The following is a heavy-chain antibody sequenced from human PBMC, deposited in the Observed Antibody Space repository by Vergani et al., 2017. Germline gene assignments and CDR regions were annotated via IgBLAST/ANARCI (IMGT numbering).Heavy chain of an antibody. V-gene: IGHV4-61*08. CDR1: GGSITYGAFY. CDR2: LSTTGGATHA. CDR3: AGDTHSWQRADR. J-gene: IGHJ5*02. Sequence: QLQLQESGPGLVKPSETLSPTCTVSGGSITYGAFYCNWIRPAPGNGLELIGSLSTTGGATHASHNPSLKSRVSISVDTSKVQFSLRLTSVTAADSAIYYCAGDTHSWQRADRWGQGLLVSVSS. D-gene: IGHD6-13*01.